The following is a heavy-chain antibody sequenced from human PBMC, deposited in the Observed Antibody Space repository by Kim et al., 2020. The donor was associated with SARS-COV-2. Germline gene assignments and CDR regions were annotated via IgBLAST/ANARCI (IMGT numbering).Heavy chain of an antibody. CDR1: GFIFSRAY. CDR3: TTGGGGNIFDH. Sequence: GGSLRLSCAASGFIFSRAYMSWVRQAPGKGLEWVASIKNKTDGGTADYGAPVTGRFTISRDDSKNTLSLQMNSLKVEDTAVYYCTTGGGGNIFDHWGQGT. D-gene: IGHD3-16*01. CDR2: IKNKTDGGTA. V-gene: IGHV3-15*01. J-gene: IGHJ4*02.